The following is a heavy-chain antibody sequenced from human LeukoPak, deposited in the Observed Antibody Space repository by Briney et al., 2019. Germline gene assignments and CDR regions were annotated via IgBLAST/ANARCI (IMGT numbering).Heavy chain of an antibody. CDR1: GYTFTGYY. CDR3: ARRTGSGWFYY. CDR2: INPNSGGT. V-gene: IGHV1-2*06. Sequence: ASVKVSCKASGYTFTGYYMHWVRQAPGQGLEWMERINPNSGGTNYAQKFQGRVTMTRDTSISTAYMELSRLRSDDTAVYYCARRTGSGWFYYWGQGTLVTVSS. J-gene: IGHJ4*02. D-gene: IGHD6-19*01.